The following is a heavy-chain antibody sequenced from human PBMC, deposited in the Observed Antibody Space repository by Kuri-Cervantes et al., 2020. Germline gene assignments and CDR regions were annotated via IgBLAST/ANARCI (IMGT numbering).Heavy chain of an antibody. CDR2: ISGGADKT. J-gene: IGHJ4*02. CDR3: ARQGYYYDSSGYYLLKGPPLLDY. CDR1: GFTFSSYS. V-gene: IGHV3-21*01. Sequence: GESLKISCAASGFTFSSYSMNWVRLAPGKGLKWISSISGGADKTDYADSVKGRFSISRDNAKNSLYLQMNSLRAEDTAVYYCARQGYYYDSSGYYLLKGPPLLDYWGQGTLVTVSS. D-gene: IGHD3-22*01.